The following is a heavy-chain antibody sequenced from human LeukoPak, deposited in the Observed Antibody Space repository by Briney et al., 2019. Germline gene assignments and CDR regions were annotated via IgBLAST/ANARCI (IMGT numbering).Heavy chain of an antibody. J-gene: IGHJ4*02. Sequence: ASVKVSCKASGYTFTSYDINWVRQATGQGLEWMGWISAYNGNTNYAQKFQGRVTITADESTSTAYMELSSLRSEDTAVYYCARASYYSQARIDYWGQGTLVTVSS. CDR1: GYTFTSYD. CDR2: ISAYNGNT. V-gene: IGHV1-18*01. CDR3: ARASYYSQARIDY. D-gene: IGHD3-22*01.